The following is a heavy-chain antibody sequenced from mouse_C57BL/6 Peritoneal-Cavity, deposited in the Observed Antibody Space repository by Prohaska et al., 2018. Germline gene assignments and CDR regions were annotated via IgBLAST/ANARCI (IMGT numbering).Heavy chain of an antibody. CDR3: ARGEDYGSSFAY. CDR2: IHPNSGST. D-gene: IGHD1-1*01. CDR1: GYTFTSYW. V-gene: IGHV1-64*01. Sequence: QVQLQQPGAELVKPGASVKLSCKASGYTFTSYWMHWVKQRPGQGLEWIGMIHPNSGSTNYNEKFKSKASLTVCKSSSPAYMQLRRSTSEDSAVYYCARGEDYGSSFAYWGQGTLVTVSA. J-gene: IGHJ3*01.